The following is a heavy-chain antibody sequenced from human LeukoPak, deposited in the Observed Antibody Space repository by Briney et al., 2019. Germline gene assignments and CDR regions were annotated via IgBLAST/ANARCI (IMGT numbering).Heavy chain of an antibody. V-gene: IGHV4-39*07. CDR3: ARDGYCSGGSCYRFDY. CDR2: IYYSGST. D-gene: IGHD2-15*01. Sequence: SETLSLTCTVSGGSISSSSYYWGWIRQPPGKGLEWIGSIYYSGSTYYNPSLKSRVTISVDTSKNQFSLKLSSVTAADTAVYYCARDGYCSGGSCYRFDYWGQGTLVTVSS. J-gene: IGHJ4*02. CDR1: GGSISSSSYY.